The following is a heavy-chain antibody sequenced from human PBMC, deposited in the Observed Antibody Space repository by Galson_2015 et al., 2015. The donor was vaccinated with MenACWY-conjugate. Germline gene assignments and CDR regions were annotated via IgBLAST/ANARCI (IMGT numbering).Heavy chain of an antibody. D-gene: IGHD3-22*01. V-gene: IGHV1-69*13. CDR3: ARFSKFYFDTTVGYYFEY. CDR2: TIPMSGTA. CDR1: GASVDSHA. J-gene: IGHJ4*02. Sequence: SVKVGCKASGASVDSHAVSWVRQAPGQGLEWMGGTIPMSGTATYAQRFQGRVMIIADGSTHAAYMELSSLRPEDTAVYYCARFSKFYFDTTVGYYFEYWGQGTLVTVAS.